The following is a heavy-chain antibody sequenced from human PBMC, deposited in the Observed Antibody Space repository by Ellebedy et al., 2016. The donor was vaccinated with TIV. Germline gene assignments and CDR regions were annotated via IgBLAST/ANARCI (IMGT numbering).Heavy chain of an antibody. V-gene: IGHV4-4*07. CDR1: GGSISSYY. CDR2: IYTSGST. CDR3: ARWDWNYVNYTDV. J-gene: IGHJ6*03. Sequence: SETLSLXCTVSGGSISSYYWSWIRQPAGKGLEWIGRIYTSGSTNYNPSLKSRVTMSVDTSKNQFSLKLSSVTAADTAVYYCARWDWNYVNYTDVWGKGTTVTVSS. D-gene: IGHD1-7*01.